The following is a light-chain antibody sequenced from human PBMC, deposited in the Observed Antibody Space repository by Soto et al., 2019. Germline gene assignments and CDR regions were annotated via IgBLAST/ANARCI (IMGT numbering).Light chain of an antibody. V-gene: IGKV1-39*01. CDR1: QSIRRS. CDR2: AAS. Sequence: DIKMTESPAALAASVADRVTIIRGASQSIRRSLNWYQQKPGKAPKVLIYAASSLQSGVPSRFSGTGSGTAFSLTISSLQPDDLATYYGQQSYSTPPWTFGQGTTVDIK. CDR3: QQSYSTPPWT. J-gene: IGKJ1*01.